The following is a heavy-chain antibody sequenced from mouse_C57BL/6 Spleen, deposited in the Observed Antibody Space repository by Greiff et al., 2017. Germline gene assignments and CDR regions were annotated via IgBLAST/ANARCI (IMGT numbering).Heavy chain of an antibody. CDR1: GYTFTDYY. D-gene: IGHD2-5*01. V-gene: IGHV1-26*01. CDR2: INPNNGGT. CDR3: ARDYSNYWYFDV. Sequence: VQLQQSGPELVKPGASVKISCKASGYTFTDYYMNWVKQSHGKSLEWIGDINPNNGGTSYNQKFKGKATLTVDKSSSTAYMELRSLTSEDSAVYYCARDYSNYWYFDVWGTGTTGTVSS. J-gene: IGHJ1*03.